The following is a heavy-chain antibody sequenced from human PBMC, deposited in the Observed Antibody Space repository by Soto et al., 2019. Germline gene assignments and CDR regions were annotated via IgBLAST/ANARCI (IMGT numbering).Heavy chain of an antibody. CDR3: AAGEEAYCSGGSCYFGAIDI. CDR1: GFTFTSSA. D-gene: IGHD2-15*01. CDR2: IVVGSGNT. J-gene: IGHJ3*02. V-gene: IGHV1-58*01. Sequence: SVKVSCKASGFTFTSSAVQWVRQARGQRLEWIGWIVVGSGNTNYAQKFQERVTITRDMSTSTAYMELSSLRSEDTAVYYCAAGEEAYCSGGSCYFGAIDIWGQGTMVTVSS.